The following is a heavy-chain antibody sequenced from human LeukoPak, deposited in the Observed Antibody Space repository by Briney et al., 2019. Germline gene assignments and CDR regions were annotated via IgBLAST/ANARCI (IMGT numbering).Heavy chain of an antibody. CDR1: GGSVSSGSYY. CDR3: ARDWGGYYYFDY. J-gene: IGHJ4*02. V-gene: IGHV4-61*01. CDR2: IYYSGST. D-gene: IGHD3-16*01. Sequence: SETLSLTCTVSGGSVSSGSYYWSWIRQPPGKGLEWIGYIYYSGSTNYNPSLKSRVTISVDTSKNQFSLKLSSVTAADTAVYYCARDWGGYYYFDYWGQGTLVTASS.